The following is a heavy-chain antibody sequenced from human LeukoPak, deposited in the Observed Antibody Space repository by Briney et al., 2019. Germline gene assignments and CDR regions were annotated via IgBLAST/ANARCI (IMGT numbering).Heavy chain of an antibody. Sequence: SETLSLTCTVSGGSISSSSYYWGWIRQPPGKGLEWIGSIYYSGSTYYNPSLKSRVTISVDKSKNQFSLKLSSVTAADTAVYYCARLGLGSGSYYNAQNWGQGTLVTVSS. V-gene: IGHV4-39*07. J-gene: IGHJ4*02. CDR3: ARLGLGSGSYYNAQN. CDR2: IYYSGST. CDR1: GGSISSSSYY. D-gene: IGHD3-10*02.